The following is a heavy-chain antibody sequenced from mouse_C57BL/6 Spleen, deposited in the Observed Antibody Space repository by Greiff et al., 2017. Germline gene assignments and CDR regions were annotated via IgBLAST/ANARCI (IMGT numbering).Heavy chain of an antibody. CDR1: GYTFTSYW. CDR2: IHPNSGST. D-gene: IGHD2-1*01. Sequence: VQLQQPGAELVKPGASVKLSCKASGYTFTSYWMHWVKQRPGQGLEWIGMIHPNSGSTNYNEKFKSKATLTVDKSSSTAYMHLSSLTSEDSAVYYCARYGNLYAMDYWGQGTSVTVSS. J-gene: IGHJ4*01. CDR3: ARYGNLYAMDY. V-gene: IGHV1-64*01.